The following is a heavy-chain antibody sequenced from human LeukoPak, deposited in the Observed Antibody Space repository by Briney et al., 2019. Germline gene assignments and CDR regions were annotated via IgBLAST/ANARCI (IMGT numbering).Heavy chain of an antibody. Sequence: SGGSLRLSCAASGFTLSSNWMRWVRQAPAKGLEWAASINSDGRETYYVDAVKGRFTVSRDNAKNTVYLQMNSLRVEDTAIYYCQRELSAANDYWGQGTLVTVSS. CDR2: INSDGRET. V-gene: IGHV3-7*01. CDR1: GFTLSSNW. J-gene: IGHJ4*02. CDR3: QRELSAANDY. D-gene: IGHD4/OR15-4a*01.